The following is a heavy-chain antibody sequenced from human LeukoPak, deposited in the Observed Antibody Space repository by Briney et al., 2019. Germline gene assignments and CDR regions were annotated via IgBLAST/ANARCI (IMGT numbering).Heavy chain of an antibody. CDR2: ISSSSSTI. J-gene: IGHJ6*03. Sequence: PGGSLRLSCAASGFTFSSYSMDWVRQAPGKGLEWVSYISSSSSTIYYADSVKGRFTISRDNAKNSLYLQMNSLRAEDTAVYYCARYQANYYYYMDVWGKGTTVTISS. CDR1: GFTFSSYS. V-gene: IGHV3-48*01. CDR3: ARYQANYYYYMDV.